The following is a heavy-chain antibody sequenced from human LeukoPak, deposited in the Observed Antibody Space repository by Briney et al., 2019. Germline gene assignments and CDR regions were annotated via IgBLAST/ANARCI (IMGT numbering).Heavy chain of an antibody. V-gene: IGHV3-30*18. CDR1: GFTFSSYG. J-gene: IGHJ6*04. D-gene: IGHD3-10*02. CDR2: ISYDGSNE. Sequence: GGSLRLSCAASGFTFSSYGMHWVRQAPGKGLEWVAIISYDGSNEYYADSVKGRFTISRDNSKNTLYLQMNSLRAEDTAVYYCAELGITMIGGVWGKGTTVTISS. CDR3: AELGITMIGGV.